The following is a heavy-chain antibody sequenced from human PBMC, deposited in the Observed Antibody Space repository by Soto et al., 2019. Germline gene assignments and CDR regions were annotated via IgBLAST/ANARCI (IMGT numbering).Heavy chain of an antibody. CDR2: IYYSGST. CDR1: GGSISSGGYY. Sequence: QVQLQESGPGLVKPSQTLSLTCTVSGGSISSGGYYWSWIRQHPGKGLEWIGYIYYSGSTYYNPSPKSRVTISVATSKNQFSLKLSSVTAADTAVYYCARDSSYYYDSSGYSETNWFDPWGQGTLVTVSS. D-gene: IGHD3-22*01. CDR3: ARDSSYYYDSSGYSETNWFDP. J-gene: IGHJ5*02. V-gene: IGHV4-31*03.